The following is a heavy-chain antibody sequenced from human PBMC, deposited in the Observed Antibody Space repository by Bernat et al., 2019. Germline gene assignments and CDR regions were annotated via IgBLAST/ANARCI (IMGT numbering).Heavy chain of an antibody. Sequence: EVQLVESGGGLVQPGGSLRLSCSASGFTFSSYAMHWVRQAPGQGLEYVSAISSNGGSTYNADYVKGRFNISRDKSKNTLYLQMSSLRAEDTAVYYCVKGGSFDYWGQGTLVTVAS. V-gene: IGHV3-64D*06. D-gene: IGHD6-6*01. CDR3: VKGGSFDY. CDR1: GFTFSSYA. J-gene: IGHJ4*02. CDR2: ISSNGGST.